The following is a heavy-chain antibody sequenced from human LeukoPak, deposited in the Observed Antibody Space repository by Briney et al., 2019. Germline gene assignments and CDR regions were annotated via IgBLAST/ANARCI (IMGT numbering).Heavy chain of an antibody. V-gene: IGHV4-34*01. Sequence: PSETLSLTCAVYGGSFSGYYWSWIRQPPGKGLEWIGEINHSGSTNYNPSLKSRVTISVDPSKNQFSVKLNSVTAADTAMYYCVRGLHVGETLPYYLWSQGTQVTVSS. D-gene: IGHD3-16*01. CDR3: VRGLHVGETLPYYL. CDR2: INHSGST. CDR1: GGSFSGYY. J-gene: IGHJ5*02.